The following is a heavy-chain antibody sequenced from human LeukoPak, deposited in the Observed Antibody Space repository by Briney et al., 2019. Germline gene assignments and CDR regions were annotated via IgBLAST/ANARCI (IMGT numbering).Heavy chain of an antibody. D-gene: IGHD3-9*01. CDR2: LNHSGST. CDR3: ARSGPLLRYFDWLLYGFDY. Sequence: SETLSLTCAVYGGSFSGYYWSWIRQPPGKGLEWIGELNHSGSTNYNPSLKSRVTISVDTSKNQFSLKLSSVTAADTAVYYCARSGPLLRYFDWLLYGFDYWGQGTLVTVSS. J-gene: IGHJ4*02. V-gene: IGHV4-34*01. CDR1: GGSFSGYY.